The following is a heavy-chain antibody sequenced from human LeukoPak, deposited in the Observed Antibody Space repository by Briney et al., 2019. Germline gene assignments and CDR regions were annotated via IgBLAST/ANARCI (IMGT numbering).Heavy chain of an antibody. V-gene: IGHV3-23*01. Sequence: GGTLRLSCAASGFIFSTYGMSWVRQAPGKGLEWVSAISAGGGSTYYADSVKGRFTISRDNAKNSLYLQMNSLRVEDTAVYYCARERDGYNSLAFDYWGQGTLVTVSS. J-gene: IGHJ4*02. CDR3: ARERDGYNSLAFDY. CDR2: ISAGGGST. CDR1: GFIFSTYG. D-gene: IGHD5-24*01.